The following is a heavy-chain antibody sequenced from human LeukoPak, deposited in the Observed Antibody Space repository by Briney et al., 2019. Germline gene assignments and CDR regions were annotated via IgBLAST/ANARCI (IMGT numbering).Heavy chain of an antibody. J-gene: IGHJ3*02. CDR2: IYYSGST. CDR3: ASATVGIVAHAFDI. V-gene: IGHV4-39*07. Sequence: PSETLSLTCTVSGGSISSSSYYWGWIRQPPGKGLEWIGSIYYSGSTYYNPSLKSRVTISVDTSKNQFSLKLSSVTAADTAVYYCASATVGIVAHAFDIWGQGTMVTVSS. D-gene: IGHD2/OR15-2a*01. CDR1: GGSISSSSYY.